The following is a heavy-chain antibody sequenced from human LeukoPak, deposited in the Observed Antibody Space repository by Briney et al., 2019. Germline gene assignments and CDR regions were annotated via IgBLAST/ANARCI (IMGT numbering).Heavy chain of an antibody. D-gene: IGHD3-22*01. J-gene: IGHJ6*03. V-gene: IGHV3-48*01. CDR1: GFTFSTYS. Sequence: QPGGSLRLSCAASGFTFSTYSMNWVRQAPGKGLEWVSYISSSSSTIYYADSVKGRFTISRDNAKNSLYLQMNSLRAEDTAVYYCARDSRYSDTSGYYYSHYYMDVWGKGTTVTVSS. CDR3: ARDSRYSDTSGYYYSHYYMDV. CDR2: ISSSSSTI.